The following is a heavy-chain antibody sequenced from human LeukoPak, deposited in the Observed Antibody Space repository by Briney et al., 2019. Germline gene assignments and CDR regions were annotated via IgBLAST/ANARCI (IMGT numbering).Heavy chain of an antibody. Sequence: PSETLSLTCTVSGGSISSYYWSWIRQPPGKGLEWIGYIYYSGSTTYNPSLKSRVSISVDTSKNQFSLRLSSVTAADTAVYYCARDKAGYNDEWGQGTLVTVSS. CDR1: GGSISSYY. V-gene: IGHV4-59*01. CDR2: IYYSGST. D-gene: IGHD5-24*01. CDR3: ARDKAGYNDE. J-gene: IGHJ4*02.